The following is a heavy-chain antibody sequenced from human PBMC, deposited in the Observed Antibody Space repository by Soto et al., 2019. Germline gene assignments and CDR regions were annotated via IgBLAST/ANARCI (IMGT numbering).Heavy chain of an antibody. CDR2: IYPGDSDT. J-gene: IGHJ3*02. CDR3: AGQLRYFDWLYNDAFDI. V-gene: IGHV5-51*01. Sequence: GESLKISCKGSGYSFTSYWIGWVRQMPGKGLEWMGIIYPGDSDTRYSPSFQGQVTISADKSISTAYLQWSSLKASDTAMYYCAGQLRYFDWLYNDAFDIWGQGTMVTVSS. D-gene: IGHD3-9*01. CDR1: GYSFTSYW.